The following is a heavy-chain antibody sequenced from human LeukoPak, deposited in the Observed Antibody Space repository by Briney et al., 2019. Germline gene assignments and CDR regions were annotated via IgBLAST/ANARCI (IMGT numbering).Heavy chain of an antibody. D-gene: IGHD5-18*01. J-gene: IGHJ4*02. CDR2: IYYSGST. CDR1: GGSISSSSYY. V-gene: IGHV4-39*01. CDR3: ARCGLGYPFDY. Sequence: PSETLSLTCTASGGSISSSSYYWGWIRQPPGKGLEWIGSIYYSGSTYYNPSLKSRVTISVDTSKNQFSLKLRSVTAADTAVYYCARCGLGYPFDYWGQGTLVTVSS.